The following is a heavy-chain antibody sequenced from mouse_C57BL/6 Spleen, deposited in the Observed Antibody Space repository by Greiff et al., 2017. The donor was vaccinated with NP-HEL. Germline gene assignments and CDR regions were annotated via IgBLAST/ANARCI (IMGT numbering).Heavy chain of an antibody. CDR2: ISSVGGVI. Sequence: EVQLVESLGGLVKPGGVWKIDGAVVGCTVSDDGSHWVRVVPEKGLEWVAYISSVGGVIYYADTVKGRFTISRDNAKNTLFLQMTSLRSEDTAMYYCARAHYYGSSSSFDYWGQGTTLTVSS. J-gene: IGHJ2*01. V-gene: IGHV5-17*01. D-gene: IGHD1-1*01. CDR3: ARAHYYGSSSSFDY. CDR1: GCTVSDDG.